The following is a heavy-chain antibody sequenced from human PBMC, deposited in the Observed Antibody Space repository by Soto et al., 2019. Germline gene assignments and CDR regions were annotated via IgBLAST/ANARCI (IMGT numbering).Heavy chain of an antibody. Sequence: QVQLVESGGGVVQPGRSLRLSCAASGFTFSSYGMHWVRQAPGKGLEWVAVIWYDGSNKYYADSVKGRFTISRDNSKNTLYLQMNSLRAEDTAVYYCARDRPRQEDVDPDAFDIWGQGTMVTVSS. CDR3: ARDRPRQEDVDPDAFDI. CDR2: IWYDGSNK. CDR1: GFTFSSYG. D-gene: IGHD3-16*01. V-gene: IGHV3-33*01. J-gene: IGHJ3*02.